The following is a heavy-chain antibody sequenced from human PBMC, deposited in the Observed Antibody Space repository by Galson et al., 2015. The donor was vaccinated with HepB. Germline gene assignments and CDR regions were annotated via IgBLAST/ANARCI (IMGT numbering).Heavy chain of an antibody. V-gene: IGHV3-11*01. CDR2: ISDSGSMM. D-gene: IGHD6-25*01. Sequence: SLRLSCAASGVSGVTFSDYYVSWIRQAPGKGLEWVSYISDSGSMMHYADSVKGRFTISRDNAKNSLYLQMNSLRVEDTAVYYCARAALGWLDPWGQGTLVTVSS. CDR1: GVSGVTFSDYY. CDR3: ARAALGWLDP. J-gene: IGHJ5*02.